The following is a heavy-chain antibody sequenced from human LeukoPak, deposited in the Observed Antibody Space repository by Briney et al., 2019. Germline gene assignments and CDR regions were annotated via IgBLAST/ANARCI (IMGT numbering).Heavy chain of an antibody. J-gene: IGHJ4*02. V-gene: IGHV3-23*01. D-gene: IGHD2-8*01. Sequence: GGSLRLSCAASGFTFSSYAMSWVRQAPGKGLEWGSAISGSGGSTYYADSVKGRFTISRDNSKNTLYLQMNSLRAEDTAVYYCAKGTDASPLGGYFDYCGQGTLVTVSS. CDR1: GFTFSSYA. CDR3: AKGTDASPLGGYFDY. CDR2: ISGSGGST.